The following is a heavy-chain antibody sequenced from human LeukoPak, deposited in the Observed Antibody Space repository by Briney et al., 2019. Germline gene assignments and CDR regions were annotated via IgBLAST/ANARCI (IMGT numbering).Heavy chain of an antibody. V-gene: IGHV3-21*01. CDR1: GFTFSSYS. D-gene: IGHD6-13*01. CDR3: ARAKVAAAGTVDWFDP. J-gene: IGHJ5*02. CDR2: ISSSSSHI. Sequence: GGSLRLSCAASGFTFSSYSMNWVRQAPGKGLEWVSSISSSSSHIYYADSVKGRFTISRDNAKNSLYLQMNSLRAEDTAVYYCARAKVAAAGTVDWFDPWGQGTLVNVSS.